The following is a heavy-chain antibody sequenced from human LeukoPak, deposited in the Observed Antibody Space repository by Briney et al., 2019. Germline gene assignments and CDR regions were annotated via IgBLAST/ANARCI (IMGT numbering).Heavy chain of an antibody. CDR1: GFTFSSYW. CDR3: AREGVAGTGGAFDI. J-gene: IGHJ3*02. Sequence: GGSLRLSCAASGFTFSSYWMSWVRQAPGKGLEWVANIKQDGSEIYYVDSVKGRFTISRDNAKNSLYLQMNSLRAEDTAVYYCAREGVAGTGGAFDIWGQGTMVTVSS. CDR2: IKQDGSEI. D-gene: IGHD6-19*01. V-gene: IGHV3-7*01.